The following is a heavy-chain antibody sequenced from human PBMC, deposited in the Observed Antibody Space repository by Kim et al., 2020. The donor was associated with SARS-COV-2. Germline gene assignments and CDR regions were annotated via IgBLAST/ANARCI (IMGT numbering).Heavy chain of an antibody. D-gene: IGHD2-15*01. CDR3: GRNIWHGGADY. V-gene: IGHV4-39*01. Sequence: YYTPSLKRRVTISIDTSKNQVSRRLSSVTAAGTAVYYCGRNIWHGGADYWGQGTLVTVSS. J-gene: IGHJ4*02.